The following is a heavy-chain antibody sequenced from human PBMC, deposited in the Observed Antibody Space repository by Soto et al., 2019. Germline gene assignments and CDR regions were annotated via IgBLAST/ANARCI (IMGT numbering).Heavy chain of an antibody. CDR3: AAVASDSSGYYYENFDY. J-gene: IGHJ4*02. CDR2: IVVGSGNT. Sequence: GASVKVSCKASGFTFTSSAVQWVRQARGQRLEWIGWIVVGSGNTNYAQKFQERVTITRDMSTSTAYMELSSLRSEDTAVYYCAAVASDSSGYYYENFDYWGQGTLVTVSS. CDR1: GFTFTSSA. V-gene: IGHV1-58*01. D-gene: IGHD3-22*01.